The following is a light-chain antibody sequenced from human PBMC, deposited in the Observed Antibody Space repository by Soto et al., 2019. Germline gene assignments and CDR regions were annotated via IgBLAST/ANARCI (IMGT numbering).Light chain of an antibody. J-gene: IGKJ5*01. CDR1: QSVSSY. Sequence: EIVLTQSPATLSLSPGERATLSCRASQSVSSYLAWHQQKPGQAPRLLIYDASNRATGIPARFSGSGSGTDFTLTISSLEPEDFAVYYCQQRSNWPPTSITFGQGTRLEIK. V-gene: IGKV3-11*01. CDR3: QQRSNWPPTSIT. CDR2: DAS.